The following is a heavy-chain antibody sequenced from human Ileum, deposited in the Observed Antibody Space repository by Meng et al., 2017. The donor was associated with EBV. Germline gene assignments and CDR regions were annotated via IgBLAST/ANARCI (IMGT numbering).Heavy chain of an antibody. Sequence: QLHVPVSGPGMVRPSANLSLPSTVAGYSISSDFWCSWVRQPPGKGLEWIGEVYHRGDTNYNPSLKSRVDISVDKSKNQFYLSLFSVTAADTAVYYCGRDQGRELINHWGKGTLVTVS. D-gene: IGHD1-7*01. CDR2: VYHRGDT. CDR1: GYSISSDFW. J-gene: IGHJ4*02. V-gene: IGHV4-4*02. CDR3: GRDQGRELINH.